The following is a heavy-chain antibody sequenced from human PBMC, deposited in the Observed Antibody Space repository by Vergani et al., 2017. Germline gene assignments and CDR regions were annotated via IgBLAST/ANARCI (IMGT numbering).Heavy chain of an antibody. D-gene: IGHD3-10*01. Sequence: QVQLQESGPGLVKPSETLSLTCTVSGGSISSYYWSWIRPPAGKGLEWIGRNYTSGCTNDNPSLKSRVTISVDTSKNQCSLKLSSVTAADTAVYYCARDSWGLLWFGEPPHYMDVWGKGTPVTVSS. CDR1: GGSISSYY. J-gene: IGHJ6*03. V-gene: IGHV4-4*07. CDR2: NYTSGCT. CDR3: ARDSWGLLWFGEPPHYMDV.